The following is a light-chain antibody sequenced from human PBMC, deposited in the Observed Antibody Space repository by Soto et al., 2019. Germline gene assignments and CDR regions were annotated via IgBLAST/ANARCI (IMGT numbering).Light chain of an antibody. CDR1: SSDVGGYNF. V-gene: IGLV2-14*01. CDR2: DVR. CDR3: SSYTSISTYV. Sequence: QSALTQPAPVSGSPGQSITISCTGTSSDVGGYNFVSWYQQHPGKAPKLMIYDVRNRPSVVSNRFSGSKSVNTASLTISGLQAEDEADYYCSSYTSISTYVFGTGTKLTVL. J-gene: IGLJ1*01.